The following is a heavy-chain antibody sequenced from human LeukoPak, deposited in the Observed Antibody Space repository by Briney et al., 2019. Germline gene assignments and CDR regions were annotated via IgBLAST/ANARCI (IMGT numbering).Heavy chain of an antibody. J-gene: IGHJ3*02. D-gene: IGHD6-13*01. Sequence: GGSLRLSCAASGFTFSDYYMSWIRQAPGKGLEWGSYISSSGSTIYYADSVKGRFTISRDNAKNSLYLQMNSLRAEDTAVYYCARGYIAAAAQNAFDIWGQGTMVTVSS. CDR1: GFTFSDYY. CDR3: ARGYIAAAAQNAFDI. CDR2: ISSSGSTI. V-gene: IGHV3-11*04.